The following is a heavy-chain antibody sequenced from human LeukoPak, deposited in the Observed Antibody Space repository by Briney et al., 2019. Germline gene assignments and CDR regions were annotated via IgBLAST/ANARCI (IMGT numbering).Heavy chain of an antibody. CDR1: GGSISSGDYY. CDR2: IYYSGST. D-gene: IGHD3-10*01. J-gene: IGHJ5*02. Sequence: SETLSPTCTVSGGSISSGDYYWSWIRQPPGKGLEWIGYIYYSGSTYYNPSLKSRVTISVDTSKNQFSLNLSSVTAADTAVYYCARGEGITMVRGVIIGDNWFDPWGQGTLVTVSS. CDR3: ARGEGITMVRGVIIGDNWFDP. V-gene: IGHV4-30-4*01.